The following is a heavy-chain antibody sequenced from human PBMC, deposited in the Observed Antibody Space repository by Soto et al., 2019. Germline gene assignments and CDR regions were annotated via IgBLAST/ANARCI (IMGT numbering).Heavy chain of an antibody. J-gene: IGHJ4*02. CDR1: GGSISSGGYY. V-gene: IGHV4-31*03. CDR2: IYYSGST. D-gene: IGHD3-10*01. CDR3: AREKREYYYGSGSYYNGFDY. Sequence: LSLTCTVSGGSISSGGYYWSWIRQHPGKGLEWIGYIYYSGSTYYNPSLKSRVTISVDTFKNQFSLKLSSATAADTAVYYCAREKREYYYGSGSYYNGFDYWGQGTLVTVSS.